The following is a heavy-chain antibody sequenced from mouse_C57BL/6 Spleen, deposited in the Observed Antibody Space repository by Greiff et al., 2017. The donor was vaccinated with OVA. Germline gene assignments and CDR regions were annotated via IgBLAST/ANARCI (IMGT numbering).Heavy chain of an antibody. J-gene: IGHJ4*01. CDR3: ARVDSLYAMDY. D-gene: IGHD6-2*01. Sequence: EVKLVESEGGLVQPGSSMTLSCTASGFTFSDYYMAWVRQVPEKGLEWVANINYDGSSTYYLDSLKSRFIISRDNAKNILYLQMRSLKSEDTATYYCARVDSLYAMDYWGQGTSVTVSS. CDR2: INYDGSST. V-gene: IGHV5-16*01. CDR1: GFTFSDYY.